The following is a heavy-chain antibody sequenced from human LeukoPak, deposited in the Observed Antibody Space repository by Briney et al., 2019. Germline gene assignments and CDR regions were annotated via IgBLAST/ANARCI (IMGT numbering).Heavy chain of an antibody. CDR3: AREVFGATMIDY. CDR1: GYTFTGYY. CDR2: ITPNSGGT. D-gene: IGHD1-26*01. J-gene: IGHJ4*02. V-gene: IGHV1-2*02. Sequence: GASVKVSCKASGYTFTGYYMHWVRQAPGQGLEWMGWITPNSGGTNYAQKFQGRVTMIRDTAISTAYMELSRLRSDDTAVYYCAREVFGATMIDYWGQGTLVTVSS.